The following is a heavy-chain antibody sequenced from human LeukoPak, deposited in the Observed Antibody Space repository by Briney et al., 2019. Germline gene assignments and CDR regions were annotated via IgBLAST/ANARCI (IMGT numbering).Heavy chain of an antibody. CDR1: GDSINSLDL. J-gene: IGHJ4*02. CDR2: MYLSGTT. Sequence: PSGTLSLTCTVSGDSINSLDLWSWIRQPPGKGLEWIGEMYLSGTTHSNPSVKSRVTISIDKSKNQFFLNLSSVTAADTAVYYCAGLVGRYSSGLYYYYFDYWGQGTLVTVSS. CDR3: AGLVGRYSSGLYYYYFDY. V-gene: IGHV4-4*02. D-gene: IGHD3-22*01.